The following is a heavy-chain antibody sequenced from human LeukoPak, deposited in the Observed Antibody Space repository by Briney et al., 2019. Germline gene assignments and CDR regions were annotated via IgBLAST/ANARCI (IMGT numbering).Heavy chain of an antibody. J-gene: IGHJ4*02. CDR3: ARDPPDNYDY. CDR1: GVSISSHY. CDR2: ISSSSSYI. D-gene: IGHD5-24*01. Sequence: ETLSLTCTVSGVSISSHYWSWIRQPPGKGLEWVSSISSSSSYIYYADSVKGRFTISRDNAKNSLYLQMNSLRAEDTAVYYCARDPPDNYDYWGQGTLVTVSS. V-gene: IGHV3-21*01.